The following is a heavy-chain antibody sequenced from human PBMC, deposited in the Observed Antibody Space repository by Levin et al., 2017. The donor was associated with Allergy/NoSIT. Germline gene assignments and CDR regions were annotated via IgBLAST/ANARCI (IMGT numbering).Heavy chain of an antibody. CDR1: GFPFNNYP. J-gene: IGHJ2*01. Sequence: GGSLRLSCAASGFPFNNYPMNWVRQSPGRGLEWIAYIDSSSTTTYYADSVKGRFTISRDNAKNSLFLQMDSLRADDMAVYYCARDHCSSTGCTYWYFDLWGRGSLVTVSS. V-gene: IGHV3-48*01. D-gene: IGHD2-2*01. CDR2: IDSSSTTT. CDR3: ARDHCSSTGCTYWYFDL.